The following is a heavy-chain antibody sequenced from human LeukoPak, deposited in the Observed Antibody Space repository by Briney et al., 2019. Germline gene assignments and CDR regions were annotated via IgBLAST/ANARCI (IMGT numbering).Heavy chain of an antibody. D-gene: IGHD6-13*01. CDR3: GREGYSSSWFTFDS. V-gene: IGHV4-31*03. CDR1: GGSISSGGSY. J-gene: IGHJ4*02. CDR2: IYYSGIT. Sequence: PSETLSLTCNVSGGSISSGGSYWNWLRQHPGKGLEWIGNIYYSGITYYNPSLESRVTISLDASNNQFSLRLNSVTAADTAVYYCGREGYSSSWFTFDSWGQGTLVTVSS.